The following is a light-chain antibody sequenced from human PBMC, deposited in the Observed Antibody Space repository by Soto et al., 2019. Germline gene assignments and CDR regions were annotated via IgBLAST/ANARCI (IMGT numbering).Light chain of an antibody. V-gene: IGKV1-5*03. CDR2: KAS. CDR1: QTISSW. CDR3: QQYNTYPWT. Sequence: DIQMTQSPATLSGSVGDRVTITCRASQTISSWLAWYQQKPGQAPKLLIYKASTLESGVPSRFSGSGSGTEFTLAISSLQPDDFATYHCQQYNTYPWTFGQGTKVDI. J-gene: IGKJ1*01.